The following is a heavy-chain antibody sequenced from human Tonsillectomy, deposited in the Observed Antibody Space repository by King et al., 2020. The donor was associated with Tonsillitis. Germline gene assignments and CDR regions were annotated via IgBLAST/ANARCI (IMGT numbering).Heavy chain of an antibody. CDR3: AKDALYDILTGYVDS. V-gene: IGHV3-9*01. D-gene: IGHD3-9*01. CDR1: GFIFGDYA. CDR2: ISWNSGNL. Sequence: VQLVESGGGFVQPGRSLRLSCAVSGFIFGDYAMHWVRQVPGKGLEWVSSISWNSGNLGYVDSVKGRFTISRDHANNSLYLQMNSLRAEDTALYYCAKDALYDILTGYVDSWGQGTLVTVSS. J-gene: IGHJ4*02.